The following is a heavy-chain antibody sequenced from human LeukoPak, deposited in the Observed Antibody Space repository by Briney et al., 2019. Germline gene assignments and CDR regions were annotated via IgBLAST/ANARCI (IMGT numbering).Heavy chain of an antibody. CDR1: GFTFSSYA. CDR2: ISSNGGST. J-gene: IGHJ4*02. D-gene: IGHD6-19*01. V-gene: IGHV3-64D*09. Sequence: GGSLRLSCSASGFTFSSYAMHWVRQAPGKGLEYVSAISSNGGSTYYADSVKGRFTISRDNSKNTLFLQMSSLRADDTAVYYCVKGGTYSSGWYGDYWGQGTLVTVSS. CDR3: VKGGTYSSGWYGDY.